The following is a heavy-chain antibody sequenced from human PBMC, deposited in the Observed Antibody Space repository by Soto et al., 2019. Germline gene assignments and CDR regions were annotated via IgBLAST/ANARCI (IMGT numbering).Heavy chain of an antibody. V-gene: IGHV3-21*01. CDR1: GFTFSTYS. D-gene: IGHD5-12*01. Sequence: GGSLRLSCAASGFTFSTYSMNWVRQAPGKGLEWVSSISSGSSFIYSADSVKGRFTISRDNAKNSLFLQMNSLRAEDTAVYYRARDNGYSGYDSFDYWGQGTRVTVSS. J-gene: IGHJ4*02. CDR3: ARDNGYSGYDSFDY. CDR2: ISSGSSFI.